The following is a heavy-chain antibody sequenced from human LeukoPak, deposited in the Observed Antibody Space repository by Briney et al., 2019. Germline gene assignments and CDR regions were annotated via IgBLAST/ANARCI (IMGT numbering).Heavy chain of an antibody. Sequence: QPGGSLRLSCAASRFTDSSNYMSWARQAPGKGLECVSIISGRGGNKYYADSVKGRFTISRDNSKNPLYLQMNSLRAEDTAMYYCAKQNYYSHSSDYFDFWGQGTLVTVSS. V-gene: IGHV3-23*01. J-gene: IGHJ4*02. D-gene: IGHD3-22*01. CDR3: AKQNYYSHSSDYFDF. CDR1: RFTDSSNY. CDR2: ISGRGGNK.